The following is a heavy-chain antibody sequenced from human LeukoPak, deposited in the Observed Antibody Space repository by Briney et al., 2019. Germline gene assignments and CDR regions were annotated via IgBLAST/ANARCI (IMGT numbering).Heavy chain of an antibody. CDR1: GFDFSSNW. Sequence: LAGGSLRLSCAASGFDFSSNWMHWVRHAPGQGLVWVSRIKGDGISINYADSVKGRFTISRDIAKNTLYLQMNSLRAEDTGVYYCAKDHYWSIDYWGRGTLATISS. J-gene: IGHJ4*02. D-gene: IGHD3-3*01. CDR2: IKGDGISI. V-gene: IGHV3-74*01. CDR3: AKDHYWSIDY.